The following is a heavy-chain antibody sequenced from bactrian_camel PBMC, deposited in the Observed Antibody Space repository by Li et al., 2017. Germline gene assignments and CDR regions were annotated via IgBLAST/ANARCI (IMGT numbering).Heavy chain of an antibody. Sequence: VQLVESGGGAVQAGGSLRLSCTASGFTFFDYRMHWVRQTPGQKREAVAAITTGGSSTMYRDSVKGRFTISQDSTKSTVYLQMNNLQSEDTAMYYCAEGRGSRGEHCYSLNYWGQGTQVTVSS. CDR1: GFTFFDYR. V-gene: IGHV3S1*01. J-gene: IGHJ4*01. CDR3: AEGRGSRGEHCYSLNY. CDR2: ITTGGSST. D-gene: IGHD6*01.